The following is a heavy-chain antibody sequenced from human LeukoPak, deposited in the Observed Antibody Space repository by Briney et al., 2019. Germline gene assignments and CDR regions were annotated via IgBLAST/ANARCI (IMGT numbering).Heavy chain of an antibody. CDR1: GFTFSSYS. V-gene: IGHV3-21*01. CDR2: ISSSTGYI. D-gene: IGHD3-22*01. J-gene: IGHJ4*02. Sequence: TTGGSLRLSCAASGFTFSSYSMTWVRQAPGKGLEWVSSISSSTGYIYYADSVKGRFTISRDNAKNLLYLQMNSLRAEDTAVYYCARAAEYYYDSSGYYPFDYWGQGTLVTVSS. CDR3: ARAAEYYYDSSGYYPFDY.